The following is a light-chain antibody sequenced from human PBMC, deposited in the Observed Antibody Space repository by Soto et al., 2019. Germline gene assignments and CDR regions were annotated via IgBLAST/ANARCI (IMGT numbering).Light chain of an antibody. CDR1: QSIGFN. CDR2: GAL. CDR3: QQSHSTPIT. V-gene: IGKV1-39*01. J-gene: IGKJ5*01. Sequence: DIQMTQSPSSLSAVVGDRFTITCRASQSIGFNLNWYQQKPGKAPKLLIYGALTLQSGVPSRFSGSGSGTYFTLTISSLQPEDFATYYCQQSHSTPITFGQGTRLEIK.